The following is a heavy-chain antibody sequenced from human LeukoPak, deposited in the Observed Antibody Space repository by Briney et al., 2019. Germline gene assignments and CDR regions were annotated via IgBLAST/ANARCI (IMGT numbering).Heavy chain of an antibody. J-gene: IGHJ4*02. CDR2: INHSGST. Sequence: SEALSLTCAVYGGSFSGYYWSWIRQPPGKGLEWIGEINHSGSTNYNPSLKSRVTISVDTSKNQFSLKLSSVTAADTAVYYCARTKGRVRGVMSYFDYRGQGTLVTVSS. V-gene: IGHV4-34*01. CDR3: ARTKGRVRGVMSYFDY. CDR1: GGSFSGYY. D-gene: IGHD3-10*01.